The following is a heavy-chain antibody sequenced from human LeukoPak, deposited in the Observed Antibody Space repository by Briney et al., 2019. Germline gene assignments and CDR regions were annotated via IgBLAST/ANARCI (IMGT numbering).Heavy chain of an antibody. V-gene: IGHV3-48*02. CDR1: GFTFSSYS. J-gene: IGHJ4*02. Sequence: GGSLRLSCAASGFTFSSYSMNWVRQAPGKGLEWVSYISSSSSTIYYADSVKGRFTISRDNAKNSLYLQMNSLRDEDTAVYYCARDREYYYGSGSYPHYFDYWGQGTLVTVSS. CDR3: ARDREYYYGSGSYPHYFDY. CDR2: ISSSSSTI. D-gene: IGHD3-10*01.